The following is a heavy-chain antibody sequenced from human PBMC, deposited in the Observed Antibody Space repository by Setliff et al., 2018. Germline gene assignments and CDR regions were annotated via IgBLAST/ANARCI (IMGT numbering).Heavy chain of an antibody. V-gene: IGHV3-23*01. Sequence: PGGSLRLSCETSGFSFGAFTMNWVRQAPGKGLEWVSGIIQSGATFYADSVKGRFTISRDNSKSSVFLHINSLKIEDTAMYYCLLYPYYYDSSAPWGQGTMVTVSS. CDR3: LLYPYYYDSSAP. J-gene: IGHJ3*01. CDR1: GFSFGAFT. CDR2: IIQSGAT. D-gene: IGHD3-22*01.